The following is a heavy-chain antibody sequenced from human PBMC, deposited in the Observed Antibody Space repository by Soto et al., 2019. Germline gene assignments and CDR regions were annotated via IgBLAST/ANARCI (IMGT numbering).Heavy chain of an antibody. D-gene: IGHD6-19*01. V-gene: IGHV4-34*02. CDR1: DESFSSHY. CDR2: INHSGDT. CDR3: ARGGYSSGWSEYNWFDP. J-gene: IGHJ5*02. Sequence: VQLLQRGAGLLKPSETLSLTCDVHDESFSSHYWNWIRQTPGKGLEWIGDINHSGDTNYNPSLQSRVTISINTARKQFSLTLTSVRAADTAVYYCARGGYSSGWSEYNWFDPWGQGTLVTVSS.